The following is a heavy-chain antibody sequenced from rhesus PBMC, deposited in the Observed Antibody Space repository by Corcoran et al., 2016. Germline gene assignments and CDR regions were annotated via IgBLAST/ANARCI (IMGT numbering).Heavy chain of an antibody. CDR1: GGSISGYY. V-gene: IGHV4-160*01. D-gene: IGHD4-29*01. CDR3: ARLDTVATTTGYFDY. J-gene: IGHJ4*01. Sequence: QVQLQESGPGLVKPSETLSLTCAVSGGSISGYYWSWIRPPPGKGQEWIGRIDGSGGSNDYNPSLKSRVTISTDTSKNQFSLKLSSVTAADTAVYYCARLDTVATTTGYFDYWGQGVLVTVSS. CDR2: IDGSGGSN.